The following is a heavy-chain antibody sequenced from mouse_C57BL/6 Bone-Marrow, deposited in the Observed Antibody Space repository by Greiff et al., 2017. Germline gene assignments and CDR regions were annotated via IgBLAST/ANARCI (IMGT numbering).Heavy chain of an antibody. CDR1: GFSFNTYA. V-gene: IGHV10-1*01. Sequence: EVKVVESGGGLVQPKGSLKLSCAASGFSFNTYAMNWVRQAPGKGLEWVARIRSKSNNYATYYADSVKDRFTISRDDSESMLYLQMNNLKTEDTAMYYCVRPVSHSSYYAMDYWGQGTSVTVSS. CDR2: IRSKSNNYAT. CDR3: VRPVSHSSYYAMDY. J-gene: IGHJ4*01.